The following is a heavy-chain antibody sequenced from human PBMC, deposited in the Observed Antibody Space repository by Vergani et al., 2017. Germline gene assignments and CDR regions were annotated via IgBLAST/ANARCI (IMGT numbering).Heavy chain of an antibody. V-gene: IGHV3-48*01. CDR1: GFTFNHYA. CDR3: ARAAILVSGGGGTLDL. Sequence: EVQLLESGGDLVQPGGSLRLSCAASGFTFNHYAMNWVRQAPGKGLEWVSYISGSGSSIFYADSVKGRFTISRDNADNSLYLQMNSLRAEDTAVYYCARAAILVSGGGGTLDLWGQGTMVTLSP. D-gene: IGHD2-8*02. CDR2: ISGSGSSI. J-gene: IGHJ3*01.